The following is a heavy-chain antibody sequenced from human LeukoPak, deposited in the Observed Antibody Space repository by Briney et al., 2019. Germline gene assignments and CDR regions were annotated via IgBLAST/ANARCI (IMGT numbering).Heavy chain of an antibody. CDR3: AKDLGRLGELSLDY. CDR2: IWYDGSNK. D-gene: IGHD3-16*02. J-gene: IGHJ4*02. V-gene: IGHV3-33*06. Sequence: GGSLRLSCAAPGFTFSSYGMHWVRQAPGKGLEWVAVIWYDGSNKYYADSVKGRFTISRDNSKNTLYLQMNSLRAEDTAVYYCAKDLGRLGELSLDYWGQGTLVTVSS. CDR1: GFTFSSYG.